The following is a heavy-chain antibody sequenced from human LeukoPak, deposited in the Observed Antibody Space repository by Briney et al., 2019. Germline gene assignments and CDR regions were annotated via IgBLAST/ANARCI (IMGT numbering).Heavy chain of an antibody. CDR1: GITLSSYS. Sequence: PGGSLRLSCAASGITLSSYSMNWVRQAPGKGLEWVSYISSSSNTIYYADSVKGRFTISRDNARNSLYLQMNSLRAEDTAVYYCAGRSGSYNYFDSWGQGTLVTVSS. CDR3: AGRSGSYNYFDS. V-gene: IGHV3-48*01. J-gene: IGHJ4*02. D-gene: IGHD1-26*01. CDR2: ISSSSNTI.